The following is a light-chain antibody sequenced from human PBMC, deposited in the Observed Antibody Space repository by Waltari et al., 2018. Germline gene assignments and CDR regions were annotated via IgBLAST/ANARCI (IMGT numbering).Light chain of an antibody. CDR3: QQYYNWPYT. V-gene: IGKV3-15*01. CDR2: GAS. CDR1: QSVDSN. Sequence: EIVMTQSPATLSVSPGERATLSCRASQSVDSNLAWYQQKTGQPPRLLLYGASTRATGVPARFSGSGSGTEFTLTISSLQSADFAVYYCQQYYNWPYTFGQGTKLEIK. J-gene: IGKJ2*01.